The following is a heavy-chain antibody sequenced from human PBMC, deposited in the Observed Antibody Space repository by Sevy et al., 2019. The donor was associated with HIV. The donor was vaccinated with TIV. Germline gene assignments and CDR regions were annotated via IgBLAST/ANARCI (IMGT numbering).Heavy chain of an antibody. D-gene: IGHD1-1*01. CDR1: GFTFSSYG. J-gene: IGHJ6*02. CDR3: AKVLRPSTGKQSYYYYGMDV. CDR2: ISYDGSNK. Sequence: GGSLRLSCAASGFTFSSYGMHWVRQAPGKGLEWVAVISYDGSNKYYADSVKGRFTISRDNSKNTLYLQMNNLRAEDTAVYYCAKVLRPSTGKQSYYYYGMDVWGQGTTVTVSS. V-gene: IGHV3-30*18.